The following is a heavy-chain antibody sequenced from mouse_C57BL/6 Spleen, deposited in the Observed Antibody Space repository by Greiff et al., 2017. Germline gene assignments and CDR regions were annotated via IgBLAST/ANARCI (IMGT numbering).Heavy chain of an antibody. J-gene: IGHJ4*01. Sequence: VQLQQSGPELVKPGASVKISCKASGYSFTGYYMNWVKQSPEKSLEWIGEINPSTGGTTYNQKFKAKATLTVDKSSSTAYMQLKSLTSEDSAVYYCATYYSKGDAMDYWGQGTSVTVSS. CDR2: INPSTGGT. V-gene: IGHV1-42*01. CDR1: GYSFTGYY. CDR3: ATYYSKGDAMDY. D-gene: IGHD2-5*01.